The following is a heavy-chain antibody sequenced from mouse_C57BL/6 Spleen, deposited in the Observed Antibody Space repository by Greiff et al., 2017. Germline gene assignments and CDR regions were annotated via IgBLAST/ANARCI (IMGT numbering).Heavy chain of an antibody. CDR2: INPGSGGT. J-gene: IGHJ2*01. V-gene: IGHV1-54*01. CDR1: GYAFTNYL. Sequence: VHLVESGAELVRPGTSVKVSCKASGYAFTNYLIEWVKQRPGQGLEWIGVINPGSGGTNYNEKFKGKATLTADKSSSTAYMQLSSLTSEDSAVYFCARGGDYFDYWGQGTTLTVSS. CDR3: ARGGDYFDY.